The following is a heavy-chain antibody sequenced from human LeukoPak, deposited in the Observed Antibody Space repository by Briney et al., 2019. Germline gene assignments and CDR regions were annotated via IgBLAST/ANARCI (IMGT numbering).Heavy chain of an antibody. V-gene: IGHV1-2*02. CDR1: GYTFTSYY. CDR2: INPNSGGT. D-gene: IGHD3-22*01. CDR3: ARAYLYYDSSGYYLY. Sequence: ASVKVSCKASGYTFTSYYMHWVRQAPGQGLEWMGWINPNSGGTNYAQKFQGRVTMTRDTSISTAYMELSRLGSDDTAVYYCARAYLYYDSSGYYLYWGQGTLVTVSS. J-gene: IGHJ4*02.